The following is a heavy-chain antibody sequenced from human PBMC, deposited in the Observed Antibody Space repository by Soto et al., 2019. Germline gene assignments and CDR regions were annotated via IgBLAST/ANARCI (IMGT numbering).Heavy chain of an antibody. V-gene: IGHV3-33*01. J-gene: IGHJ6*02. Sequence: QVQLVESGGGVVQPGRSLRLSCAASGFTFSSYGMHWVRQAPGKGLEWVAVIWYDGSNKYYADSVKGRFTISRDNSKNTLYLQMNSLRAEDTAVYYCARFQGPIFGVVIGGMDVWGQGTTVTVSS. CDR1: GFTFSSYG. CDR2: IWYDGSNK. D-gene: IGHD3-3*01. CDR3: ARFQGPIFGVVIGGMDV.